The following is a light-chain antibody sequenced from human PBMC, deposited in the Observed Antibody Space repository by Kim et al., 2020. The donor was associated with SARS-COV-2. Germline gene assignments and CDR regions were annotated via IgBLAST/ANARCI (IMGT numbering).Light chain of an antibody. CDR1: SSNIGGNT. J-gene: IGLJ3*02. CDR3: SSWHDSLTGRV. V-gene: IGLV1-44*01. CDR2: NNN. Sequence: ELTQPPSASGTPGQRATISCSGSSSNIGGNTVSGYQQLQGTAPKLLIYNNNQRPSRVHDRFSTSKSGTTASLAISWLQSEDEADYYCSSWHDSLTGRVFGGGTKLTVL.